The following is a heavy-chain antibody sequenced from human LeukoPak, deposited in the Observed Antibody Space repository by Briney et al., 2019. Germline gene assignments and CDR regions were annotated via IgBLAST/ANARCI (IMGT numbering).Heavy chain of an antibody. D-gene: IGHD4-17*01. Sequence: SETLSLTCAVSGYSISSGYYWGWIRQPPGKGLEWIGSIYHSGSTYYNSSLKSRVTISVDTSKNQFSLKLSSVTAADTAVYYCASGDGDYFPLLLQRWGQGTLVTVSS. J-gene: IGHJ1*01. V-gene: IGHV4-38-2*01. CDR1: GYSISSGYY. CDR2: IYHSGST. CDR3: ASGDGDYFPLLLQR.